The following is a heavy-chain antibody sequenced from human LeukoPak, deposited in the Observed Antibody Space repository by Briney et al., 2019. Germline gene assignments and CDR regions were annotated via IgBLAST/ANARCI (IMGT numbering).Heavy chain of an antibody. D-gene: IGHD3-22*01. Sequence: VGSLRLSCTASRYTFSSYAMRWVRQAPGKGLEWVSAINGGGGGTYYADSVKGRFTISRDNSKNTLYLQMNSLRAEDTAVYYCAKNIDDRCFSSLHCWGQGTLVSVST. V-gene: IGHV3-23*01. CDR2: INGGGGGT. CDR1: RYTFSSYA. CDR3: AKNIDDRCFSSLHC. J-gene: IGHJ4*02.